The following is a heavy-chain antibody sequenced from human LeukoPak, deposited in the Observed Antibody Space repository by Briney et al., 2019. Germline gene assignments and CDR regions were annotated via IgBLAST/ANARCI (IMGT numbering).Heavy chain of an antibody. V-gene: IGHV3-30*02. D-gene: IGHD6-19*01. J-gene: IGHJ4*02. CDR1: GFSFSSYD. CDR2: IESDGSNE. CDR3: AKEGSDWYYLDY. Sequence: GGSLRLSCAASGFSFSSYDMHWVRQAPGKGLEWVTFIESDGSNEYYADSVKGRFTISRDNSKNTVYVQMNSLRAEDTAVYYCAKEGSDWYYLDYWGQGTVVTVSS.